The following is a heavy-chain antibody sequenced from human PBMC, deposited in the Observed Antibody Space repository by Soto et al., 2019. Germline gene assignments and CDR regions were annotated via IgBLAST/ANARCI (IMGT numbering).Heavy chain of an antibody. CDR3: ATFYGDYVSY. CDR1: GGSISSSSYY. D-gene: IGHD4-17*01. V-gene: IGHV4-39*01. J-gene: IGHJ4*02. CDR2: IYYSGST. Sequence: QLQLQESGPGLVKPSETLSLTCTVSGGSISSSSYYWGWIRQPPGKGLEWIGSIYYSGSTFYNPSLRSRVTISVDTSKNQFSLKLSSVTAADTAVYYCATFYGDYVSYWGQGTLVTVSS.